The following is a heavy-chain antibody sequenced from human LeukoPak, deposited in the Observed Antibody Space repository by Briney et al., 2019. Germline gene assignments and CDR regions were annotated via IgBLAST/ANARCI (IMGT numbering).Heavy chain of an antibody. Sequence: ASVKVSCKASGYTFTGYYMHWVRQAPGQGLEWMGWINPNSGGTNYAQKFQGRVTMTRDTSISTAYMELRSLRSDDTAVYYCARGGMVRGVIIKEGWFDPWGQGTLVTVSS. CDR3: ARGGMVRGVIIKEGWFDP. V-gene: IGHV1-2*02. CDR2: INPNSGGT. D-gene: IGHD3-10*01. J-gene: IGHJ5*02. CDR1: GYTFTGYY.